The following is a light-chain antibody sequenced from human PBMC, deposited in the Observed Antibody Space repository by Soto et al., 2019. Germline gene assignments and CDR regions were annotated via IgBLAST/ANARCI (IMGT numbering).Light chain of an antibody. J-gene: IGKJ2*01. CDR2: AAS. CDR3: QQSYSTPPET. Sequence: DIQMTQSPSSLSASVGDRVTITCRASQSISSYLNWYQQKPGKAPKLLIYAASSLQSGVPSRFSGSGSGTDFPLTISSLQPEDFATYYCQQSYSTPPETFGQGTKLEIK. CDR1: QSISSY. V-gene: IGKV1-39*01.